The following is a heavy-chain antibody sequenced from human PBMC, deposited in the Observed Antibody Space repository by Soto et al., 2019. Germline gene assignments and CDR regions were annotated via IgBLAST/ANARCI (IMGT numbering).Heavy chain of an antibody. CDR3: ARDEGGTMGY. CDR2: IYHSGST. J-gene: IGHJ4*02. Sequence: QVQLQESGPGLVKPSQTLSLTCAVSGGSISSGGYSWSWIRQPPGKGLEWIGYIYHSGSTYYNPSLKSRVTISVDRSKNQFSLKLSSVTAADTAVYYCARDEGGTMGYWGQGTLVTVSS. D-gene: IGHD3-10*01. V-gene: IGHV4-30-2*01. CDR1: GGSISSGGYS.